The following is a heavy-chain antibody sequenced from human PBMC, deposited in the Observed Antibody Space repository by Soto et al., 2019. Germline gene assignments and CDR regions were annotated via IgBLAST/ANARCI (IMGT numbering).Heavy chain of an antibody. D-gene: IGHD3-16*01. CDR3: ARDLGGPDY. CDR2: LSSDGFGT. Sequence: GSLRLSCAASGFTLSAYWMHWVRQAPGRGLEWVSRLSSDGFGTAYADSVKGRFHISRDNARNTLFLQMNGLRAGDTAVYYCARDLGGPDYWGRGTLVTVSS. J-gene: IGHJ4*02. CDR1: GFTLSAYW. V-gene: IGHV3-74*03.